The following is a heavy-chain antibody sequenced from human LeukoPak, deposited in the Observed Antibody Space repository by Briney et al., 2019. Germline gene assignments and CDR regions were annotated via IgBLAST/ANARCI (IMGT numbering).Heavy chain of an antibody. V-gene: IGHV1-46*01. D-gene: IGHD1-26*01. CDR3: ARAWESIAGYYFDY. CDR1: GYTFSSYH. Sequence: ASVKVSCKASGYTFSSYHIHCVRQAPGQGLEWMGRINPSFNPGVDVTTYAQKFQGRVTLTRDTSTNTVYMELSSLRSEDTAVYYCARAWESIAGYYFDYWGQGTLVTVSS. CDR2: INPSFNPGVDVT. J-gene: IGHJ4*02.